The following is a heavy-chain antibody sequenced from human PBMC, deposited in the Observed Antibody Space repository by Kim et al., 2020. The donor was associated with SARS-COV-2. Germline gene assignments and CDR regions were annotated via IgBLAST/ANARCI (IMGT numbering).Heavy chain of an antibody. Sequence: AESVKGRFTVARDNTKDTLYLQMNSLRPEGTAVYYCASSTYSLLKYYFDCWGQGTLVTVSS. V-gene: IGHV3-30*05. CDR3: ASSTYSLLKYYFDC. J-gene: IGHJ4*02. D-gene: IGHD3-10*01.